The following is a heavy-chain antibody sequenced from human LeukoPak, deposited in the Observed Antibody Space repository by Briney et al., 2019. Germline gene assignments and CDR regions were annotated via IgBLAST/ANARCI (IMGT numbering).Heavy chain of an antibody. V-gene: IGHV3-23*01. J-gene: IGHJ5*02. D-gene: IGHD3-3*01. CDR3: ARDGPYYDFWSGYYNWFDP. CDR2: ISGGGGST. Sequence: PGGSLRLSCEVSGFTFSSYAMSWVRQAPGKGLAWVSAISGGGGSTSYADSVKGRFTISRDNSKNTLYLQMNSLRAEDTAVYYCARDGPYYDFWSGYYNWFDPWGQGTLVTVSS. CDR1: GFTFSSYA.